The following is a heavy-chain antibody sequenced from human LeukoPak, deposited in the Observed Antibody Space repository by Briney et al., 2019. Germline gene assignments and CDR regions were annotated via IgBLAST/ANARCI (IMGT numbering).Heavy chain of an antibody. CDR1: GGSISSYY. CDR2: IYTSGST. CDR3: ASSTARYFDWSTIKGDYYYYMDV. J-gene: IGHJ6*03. V-gene: IGHV4-4*07. Sequence: SETLSLTCTVSGGSISSYYWSWIRQPAGKGLEWIGRIYTSGSTNYDPSLKSRVTMSVDTSKNQFSLKLSSVTAADTAVYYCASSTARYFDWSTIKGDYYYYMDVWGKGTTVTISS. D-gene: IGHD3-9*01.